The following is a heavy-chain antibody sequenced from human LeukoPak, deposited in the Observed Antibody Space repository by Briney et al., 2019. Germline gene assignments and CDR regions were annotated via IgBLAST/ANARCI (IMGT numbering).Heavy chain of an antibody. Sequence: GGSLRLSCAASGITFRDYTMSWFRQPPGKGLEWVGFIRSPLFDGTSEYAASVKGRFSISRDDSKSIAYLQMSGLKIEDTAMYFCVKEGDTVMGNWNFWGQGTMVTVSS. CDR2: IRSPLFDGTS. V-gene: IGHV3-49*03. CDR3: VKEGDTVMGNWNF. D-gene: IGHD5-18*01. J-gene: IGHJ4*02. CDR1: GITFRDYT.